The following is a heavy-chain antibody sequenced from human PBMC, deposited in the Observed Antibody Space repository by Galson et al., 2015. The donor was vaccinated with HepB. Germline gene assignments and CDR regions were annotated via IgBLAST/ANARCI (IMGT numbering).Heavy chain of an antibody. Sequence: SVKVSCKASGGTFSSYAISWVRQAPGQGLEWMGWINPNSGGTNYAQKFQGRVTMTRDTSISTAYMELSRLRSDDTAVYYCARHNIVVVPAAMGHWFDPWGQGTLVTVSS. V-gene: IGHV1-2*02. J-gene: IGHJ5*02. D-gene: IGHD2-2*01. CDR1: GGTFSSYA. CDR3: ARHNIVVVPAAMGHWFDP. CDR2: INPNSGGT.